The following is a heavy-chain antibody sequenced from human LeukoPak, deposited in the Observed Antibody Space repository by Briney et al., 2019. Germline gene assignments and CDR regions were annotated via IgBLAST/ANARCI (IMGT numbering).Heavy chain of an antibody. CDR1: GYTFTSYA. D-gene: IGHD5-24*01. CDR2: INTNTGNP. V-gene: IGHV7-4-1*02. J-gene: IGHJ4*02. Sequence: VASVKVSCKASGYTFTSYAMNWVRQAPGQGLEWMGWINTNTGNPTYAQGFTGRFVFSLDTSVSTAYLQISSLKAEDTAVYYCAREPRWLQPQDFDYWGQGTLVTVSS. CDR3: AREPRWLQPQDFDY.